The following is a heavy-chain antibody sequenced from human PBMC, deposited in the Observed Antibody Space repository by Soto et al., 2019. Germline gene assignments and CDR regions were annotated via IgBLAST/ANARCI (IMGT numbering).Heavy chain of an antibody. CDR3: ARGYGGYETSPHFSDS. Sequence: PGGSLRLSCTTSGFTFGGYPMSWFRQAPGKGLEWVGFIRGKAYSGTTEYAASVQGRFTISRDDSKRIAYLQMDSLKTEDTAVYYCARGYGGYETSPHFSDSWGQGTLVTVSS. D-gene: IGHD5-12*01. V-gene: IGHV3-49*03. J-gene: IGHJ4*02. CDR2: IRGKAYSGTT. CDR1: GFTFGGYP.